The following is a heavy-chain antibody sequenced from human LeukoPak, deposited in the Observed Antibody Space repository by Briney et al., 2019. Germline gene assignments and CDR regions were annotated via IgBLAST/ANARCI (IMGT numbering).Heavy chain of an antibody. Sequence: SETLSLTCTVSGGSISSSSYYWGWIRQPPGKGLEWIGSIYYSGSTYYNPSLKSRVTISVDTSKNQFSLKLSSVTAADTAVYYCARAPLDYSGYDHYYYYYGMDVWGQGTTVTVSS. CDR3: ARAPLDYSGYDHYYYYYGMDV. CDR1: GGSISSSSYY. D-gene: IGHD5-12*01. J-gene: IGHJ6*02. CDR2: IYYSGST. V-gene: IGHV4-39*07.